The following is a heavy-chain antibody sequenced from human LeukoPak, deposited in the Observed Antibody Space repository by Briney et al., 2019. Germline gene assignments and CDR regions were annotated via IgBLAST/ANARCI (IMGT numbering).Heavy chain of an antibody. V-gene: IGHV1-18*01. CDR2: ISAYNGNT. CDR3: ARRDYYDSSGYYRWFDP. Sequence: ASVKVSCKASGYTFTSYGISWVRQAPGQGLEWMGWISAYNGNTNYAQKLQGRVTMTTDTSTSTAYMELRSLRSDDTAVYYCARRDYYDSSGYYRWFDPWGQGTLVTVSS. CDR1: GYTFTSYG. D-gene: IGHD3-22*01. J-gene: IGHJ5*02.